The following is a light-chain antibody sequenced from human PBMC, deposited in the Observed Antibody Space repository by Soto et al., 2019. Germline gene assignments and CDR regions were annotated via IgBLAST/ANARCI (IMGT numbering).Light chain of an antibody. V-gene: IGKV1-5*01. CDR3: QQYSTYIRT. Sequence: DSQMTHSPSTLSASVGDRVTITCRASQSIGSWLAWFQQKPGKAPKLLIYDASSLGSGVPPRFSGSGSGTEYTLTVSSLQPDDFAAYYCQQYSTYIRTFGQGTKVDIK. J-gene: IGKJ1*01. CDR2: DAS. CDR1: QSIGSW.